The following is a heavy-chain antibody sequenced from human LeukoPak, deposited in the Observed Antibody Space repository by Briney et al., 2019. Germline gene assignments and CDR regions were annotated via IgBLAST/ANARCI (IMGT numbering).Heavy chain of an antibody. D-gene: IGHD6-13*01. CDR2: IYSGGST. V-gene: IGHV3-53*01. CDR1: GFTVCSNY. CDR3: ARDKGLAAAGTSWFDP. J-gene: IGHJ5*02. Sequence: QPGGSLRLSCAASGFTVCSNYMSWVRQAPGKGLEWVSVIYSGGSTYYADSVKGRFTISRDNSKNTLYLQMSSLRAEDTVVYYCARDKGLAAAGTSWFDPWGQGTLVTVSS.